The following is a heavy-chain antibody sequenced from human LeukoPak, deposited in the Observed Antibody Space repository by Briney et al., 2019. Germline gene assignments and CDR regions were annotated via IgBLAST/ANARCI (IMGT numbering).Heavy chain of an antibody. Sequence: GGSLRLSCAASGFTFSNYAMSWVRQAPGKGLEWVSDINGSGGRAYYADSVKGRFTISRDNSKNTLYLQMNSLRAEDTAVYYCAKNRGLPLWGQGTLVTVSS. V-gene: IGHV3-23*01. CDR3: AKNRGLPL. J-gene: IGHJ4*02. CDR2: INGSGGRA. CDR1: GFTFSNYA.